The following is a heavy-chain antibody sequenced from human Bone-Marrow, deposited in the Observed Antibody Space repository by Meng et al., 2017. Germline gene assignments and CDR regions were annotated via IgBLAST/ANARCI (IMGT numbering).Heavy chain of an antibody. CDR2: ISSSRSYI. J-gene: IGHJ4*02. CDR1: GFIFSSYN. Sequence: GESLKISCAAAGFIFSSYNMNWVRQAPGKGLEWVSSISSSRSYIYYADSVKGRFTISRDNAKNSLYLQLNSLRAGDTAVYYCARVNRVDTAMVNDYWGQGTQVTVSS. D-gene: IGHD5-18*01. V-gene: IGHV3-21*01. CDR3: ARVNRVDTAMVNDY.